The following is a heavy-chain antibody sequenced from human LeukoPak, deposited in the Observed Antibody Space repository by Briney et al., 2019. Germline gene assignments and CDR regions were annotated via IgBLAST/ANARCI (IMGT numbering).Heavy chain of an antibody. CDR2: ISAYNGNT. V-gene: IGHV1-18*01. Sequence: ASVKVSCKASGYTFTSYGISWVRQAPGQGLEWMGWISAYNGNTNYAQKLQGRVTMTTDTSTSTAYMELRSLRSDDTAVYYCARYDYYDSSGYPAEYFQHWGQGTLVTVSS. CDR3: ARYDYYDSSGYPAEYFQH. D-gene: IGHD3-22*01. CDR1: GYTFTSYG. J-gene: IGHJ1*01.